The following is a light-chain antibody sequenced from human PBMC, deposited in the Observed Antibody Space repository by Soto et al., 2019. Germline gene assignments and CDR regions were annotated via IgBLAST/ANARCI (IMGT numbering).Light chain of an antibody. Sequence: DIQMTQSPSSLSASVGDRVTITCRASQGIRNDLGWYQQKPGKAPKLLIYKASTLKSGVPSRFSGSGSGTDFTLTISRLEPEDFAVYYCQQYGRSPTTFGQGTKVDI. J-gene: IGKJ1*01. CDR1: QGIRND. CDR2: KAS. V-gene: IGKV1-17*01. CDR3: QQYGRSPTT.